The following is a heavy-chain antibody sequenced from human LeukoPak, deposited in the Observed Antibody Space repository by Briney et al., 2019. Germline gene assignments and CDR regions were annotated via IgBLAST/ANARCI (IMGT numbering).Heavy chain of an antibody. V-gene: IGHV3-53*01. J-gene: IGHJ4*02. CDR1: GFTVSSNY. CDR3: ARDTYYYDSSGYPSPNFDY. D-gene: IGHD3-22*01. CDR2: IYSGGST. Sequence: GGSLRLSCAASGFTVSSNYMSWVRQAPGKGLEWVSVIYSGGSTYYADSVKGRFTISRDNSKNTLYLQMNSLRAEDTAVYYCARDTYYYDSSGYPSPNFDYWGQGTLVTVSS.